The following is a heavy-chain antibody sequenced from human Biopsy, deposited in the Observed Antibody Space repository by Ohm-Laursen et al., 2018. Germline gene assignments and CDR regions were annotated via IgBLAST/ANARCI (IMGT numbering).Heavy chain of an antibody. CDR2: INPNSGTT. D-gene: IGHD3-9*01. J-gene: IGHJ1*01. CDR3: AKGQDLTAGAEYFQY. Sequence: SSVKVSCKTSGYTFTGYFLHWVRQVPGQGLEWMGWINPNSGTTKIAENFQGSVTMTRDTSITTAYLDLTRLTSDDTAVYFCAKGQDLTAGAEYFQYWGQGALITVSS. CDR1: GYTFTGYF. V-gene: IGHV1-2*04.